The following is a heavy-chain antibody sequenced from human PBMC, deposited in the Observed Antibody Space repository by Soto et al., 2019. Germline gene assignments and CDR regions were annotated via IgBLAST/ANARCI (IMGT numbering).Heavy chain of an antibody. D-gene: IGHD3-3*01. CDR1: GFTFSSYA. CDR3: AKTSYYDFWSGYYGKYYFDY. CDR2: ISGSGGST. J-gene: IGHJ4*02. Sequence: EVQLLESGGGLVQPGGSLRLSCAASGFTFSSYAMSWVRQAPGKGLEWVSAISGSGGSTYYADSVKGRFTISRDNSKNTLYLQMNSLRAEDTAVYYCAKTSYYDFWSGYYGKYYFDYWGQGTLVTVSS. V-gene: IGHV3-23*01.